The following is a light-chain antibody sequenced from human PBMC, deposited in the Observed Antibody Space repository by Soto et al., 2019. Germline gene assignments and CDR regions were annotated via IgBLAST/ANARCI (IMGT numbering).Light chain of an antibody. CDR3: QQHGSSIT. CDR1: QSVSSSY. Sequence: EIGLTQSPGTLSLSPGERATLSCRASQSVSSSYLAWYQQKPGQAPRLLIYGASSRATGIPDRFSGSGSGTDFTLTISRLEPEDFAVYYCQQHGSSITFGQGTRLEIK. CDR2: GAS. J-gene: IGKJ5*01. V-gene: IGKV3-20*01.